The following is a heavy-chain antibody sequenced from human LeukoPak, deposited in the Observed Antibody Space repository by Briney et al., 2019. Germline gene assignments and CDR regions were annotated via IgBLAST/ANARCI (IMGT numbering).Heavy chain of an antibody. J-gene: IGHJ4*02. D-gene: IGHD3-3*01. V-gene: IGHV4-4*07. CDR1: GGSISSYY. Sequence: PSETLSLTCTVSGGSISSYYWSWIRQPAGKGLEWIGRIYTSGSTNYNPSLKSRVTMSADTSKNQFSLKLSSVTAADTAVYYCASGIVLRFLEWPESFDYWGQGTLVTVSS. CDR3: ASGIVLRFLEWPESFDY. CDR2: IYTSGST.